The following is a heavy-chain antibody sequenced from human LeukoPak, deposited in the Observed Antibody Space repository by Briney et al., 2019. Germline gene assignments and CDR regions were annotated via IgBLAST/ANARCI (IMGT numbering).Heavy chain of an antibody. Sequence: SETLSLTCTVSGGSISSYYWSWIRQPPGKGLEWIGYIYYSGSTNYNPSLKSRVTISVDTSKNQFSLKLSSVTAADTAVYYCARMNYYDSSGYKRGYDYWGQGTLVTVSS. CDR3: ARMNYYDSSGYKRGYDY. D-gene: IGHD3-22*01. J-gene: IGHJ4*02. CDR1: GGSISSYY. V-gene: IGHV4-59*08. CDR2: IYYSGST.